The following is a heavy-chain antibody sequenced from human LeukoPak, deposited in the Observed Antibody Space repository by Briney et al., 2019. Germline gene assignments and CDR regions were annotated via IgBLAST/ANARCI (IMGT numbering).Heavy chain of an antibody. J-gene: IGHJ4*02. V-gene: IGHV4-38-2*02. CDR2: IYHTGRT. D-gene: IGHD2/OR15-2a*01. Sequence: SETLSLTCTVSGYSITSGYYWGWIRQSPGQRLEWIGSIYHTGRTAYNPSLMSRVSMSVDTSQNQFSLKLSSVTAADTAVYYCATIGIGPFDYWGQGTLVTVSS. CDR3: ATIGIGPFDY. CDR1: GYSITSGYY.